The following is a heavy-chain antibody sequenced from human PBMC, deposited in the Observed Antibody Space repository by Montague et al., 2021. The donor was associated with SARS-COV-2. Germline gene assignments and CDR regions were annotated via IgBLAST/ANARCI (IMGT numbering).Heavy chain of an antibody. V-gene: IGHV4-39*01. Sequence: SETLSLTYTVSDGSISSSSYYWGWIRQPPGKGLEWIGSIYYSGSTYYNPSLKSRVTISVDTSKNQFSLKLSSVTAADTAVYYCVEIVGAADYWGQGTLVTVSS. CDR3: VEIVGAADY. J-gene: IGHJ4*02. D-gene: IGHD1-26*01. CDR1: DGSISSSSYY. CDR2: IYYSGST.